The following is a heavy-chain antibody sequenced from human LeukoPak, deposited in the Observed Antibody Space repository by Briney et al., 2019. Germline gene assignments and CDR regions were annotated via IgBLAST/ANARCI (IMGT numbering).Heavy chain of an antibody. CDR3: ARIVATTGLYYFDY. J-gene: IGHJ4*02. Sequence: SGPALVKPXQTLTLTCTFSGFSLSTSGMCVSGIRQPPGKALEWLACLDWDDDKYYSTSLKTRLTISKDTSKNQVVLTMTNMDPVDTATYYCARIVATTGLYYFDYWGQGTLVTVSS. D-gene: IGHD5-24*01. V-gene: IGHV2-70*11. CDR2: LDWDDDK. CDR1: GFSLSTSGMC.